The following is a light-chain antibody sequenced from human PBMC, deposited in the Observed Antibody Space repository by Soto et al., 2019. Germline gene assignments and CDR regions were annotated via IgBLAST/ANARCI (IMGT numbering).Light chain of an antibody. CDR1: QSVRGN. CDR2: GAS. J-gene: IGKJ1*01. V-gene: IGKV3-15*01. Sequence: EIVLTQSPATLSLSPGERATLSCRASQSVRGNLAWYQQKPGQAPRLLIYGASTRATGIPARFSGSGSGPEFTLTISSLQSEDFAVYYCQQYDNWPQTFGQGTKVEIK. CDR3: QQYDNWPQT.